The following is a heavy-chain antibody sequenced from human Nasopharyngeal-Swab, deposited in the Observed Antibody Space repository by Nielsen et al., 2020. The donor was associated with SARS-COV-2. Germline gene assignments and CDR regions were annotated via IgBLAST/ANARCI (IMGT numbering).Heavy chain of an antibody. CDR3: ARYGERITMWGGGRKEACDI. J-gene: IGHJ3*02. D-gene: IGHD3-3*01. Sequence: RQAPGKGLEWIGSIYYSGSTYYNPSLKSRVTISVDTSKNQFSLKLSSVTAADTAVYYCARYGERITMWGGGRKEACDIWG. V-gene: IGHV4-39*01. CDR2: IYYSGST.